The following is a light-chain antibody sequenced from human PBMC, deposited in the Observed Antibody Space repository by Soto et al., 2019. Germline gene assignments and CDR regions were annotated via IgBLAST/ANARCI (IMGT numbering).Light chain of an antibody. CDR2: EVS. CDR1: QSLQHSDGKIY. CDR3: MQSIHVPST. V-gene: IGKV2D-29*01. Sequence: DVVMTQTPLSLSVTPGQPASISCKSSQSLQHSDGKIYLNWYLQKAGQPPQLLIYEVSKRFSGVPDRFSGSGSGTDFTLRVSRVEAEDVGVYYCMQSIHVPSTFGQGTRLEI. J-gene: IGKJ5*01.